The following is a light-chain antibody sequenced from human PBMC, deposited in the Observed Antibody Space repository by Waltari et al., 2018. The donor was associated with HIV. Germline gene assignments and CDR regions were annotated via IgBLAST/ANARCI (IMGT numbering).Light chain of an antibody. V-gene: IGLV1-36*01. CDR2: YDD. CDR1: SSNIGNNA. CDR3: AAWDDYLNGYV. J-gene: IGLJ1*01. Sequence: QSVLTQPPSVSAAPRQRVTISCSGRSSNIGNNAVNWYQQVPGKAPKILIYYDDLLASGVSDRFSGSKSGTSASLAIRGLQSEDEAEYYCAAWDDYLNGYVFGSGTKVTVL.